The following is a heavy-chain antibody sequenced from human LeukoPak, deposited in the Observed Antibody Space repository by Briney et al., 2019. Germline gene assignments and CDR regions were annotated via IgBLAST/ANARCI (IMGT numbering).Heavy chain of an antibody. CDR3: AREWAYNDY. CDR1: GFTFSNCV. J-gene: IGHJ4*02. CDR2: ISGSGGST. V-gene: IGHV3-23*01. Sequence: GGSLRLSCAASGFTFSNCVISWVRQAPGKGLEWVSGISGSGGSTYYADSVKGRFSISRDNSKNTLYLQMNSLRAEDTAVYYCAREWAYNDYWGQGTLVTVSS. D-gene: IGHD1-14*01.